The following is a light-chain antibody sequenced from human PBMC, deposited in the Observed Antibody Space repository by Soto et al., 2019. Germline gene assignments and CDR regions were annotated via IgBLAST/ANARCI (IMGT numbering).Light chain of an antibody. CDR2: DAS. J-gene: IGKJ3*01. V-gene: IGKV1-33*01. CDR3: QQYDNPPPFT. CDR1: QDISNF. Sequence: DIQMTQSPSSLSASVGDRVTITCQASQDISNFLNWYQQKPGTAPKLLIYDASNLETGVPSRFXGSGSGTDFTFTISSLQPEDIATYYCQQYDNPPPFTFGPGTKVDIK.